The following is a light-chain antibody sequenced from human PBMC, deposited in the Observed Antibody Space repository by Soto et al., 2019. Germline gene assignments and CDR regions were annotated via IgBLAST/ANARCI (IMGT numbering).Light chain of an antibody. J-gene: IGKJ1*01. CDR1: QSVYSSY. CDR2: GAS. Sequence: EIVMTQSPATLSVSPGERATLSCRASQSVYSSYLAWFQQKPGQAPRLLIYGASRRATGIPDRFSGSGSGTDFTLTITRLEPEDFAVYYCHQYDSSSWTFGQGTKVEI. CDR3: HQYDSSSWT. V-gene: IGKV3-20*01.